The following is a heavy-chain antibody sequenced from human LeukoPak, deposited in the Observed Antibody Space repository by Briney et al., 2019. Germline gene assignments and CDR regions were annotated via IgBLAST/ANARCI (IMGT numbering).Heavy chain of an antibody. D-gene: IGHD1-14*01. V-gene: IGHV4-4*02. CDR1: GFTFTDYF. CDR3: AREDPDRKIDC. J-gene: IGHJ4*02. Sequence: GSLRLSCVASGFTFTDYFMSWVRQPPGKGLEWIGEIYHSGFTNYNPSLKSRVTISVDKSKNQFSLKLNSMTAADTAMYYCAREDPDRKIDCWGQGTLVTVSS. CDR2: IYHSGFT.